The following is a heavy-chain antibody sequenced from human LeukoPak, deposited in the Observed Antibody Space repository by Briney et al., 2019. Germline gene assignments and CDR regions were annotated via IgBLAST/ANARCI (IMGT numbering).Heavy chain of an antibody. D-gene: IGHD1-26*01. CDR1: GFTFSDYY. Sequence: GGSLRLSCAASGFTFSDYYMSWIRQAPGKGLERVSYISSSGSTIYYADSVKGRFTISRDNAKNSLYLQMNSLRAEDTAVYYCASYRYSGSYFDPWGQGTLVTVSS. CDR2: ISSSGSTI. J-gene: IGHJ5*02. V-gene: IGHV3-11*01. CDR3: ASYRYSGSYFDP.